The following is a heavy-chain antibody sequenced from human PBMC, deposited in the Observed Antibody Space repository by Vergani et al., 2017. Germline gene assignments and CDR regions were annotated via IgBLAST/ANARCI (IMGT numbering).Heavy chain of an antibody. Sequence: QVQLQQWGAGLLKPSETLSLTCAVYGGSFSGYYWSWIRQPPGKGLEWIGEINHSGSTYYNPSLKSRVTISVDTSKNQFSLKLSSVTAADTAVYYCARHAGRLQLNGAFDYWGQGTLVTVSS. CDR3: ARHAGRLQLNGAFDY. CDR2: INHSGST. V-gene: IGHV4-34*01. D-gene: IGHD5-24*01. CDR1: GGSFSGYY. J-gene: IGHJ4*02.